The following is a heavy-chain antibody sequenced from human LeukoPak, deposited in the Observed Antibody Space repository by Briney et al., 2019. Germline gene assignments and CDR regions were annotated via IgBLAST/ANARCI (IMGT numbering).Heavy chain of an antibody. V-gene: IGHV1-18*01. CDR3: AREGYSGWTSIRYGMDV. Sequence: GASVKVSCKASGYTFTSYGISWVRQAPGQGLEWMGWISAYNGNTNYAQKLQGRVTMTTDTSTSTAYMELRSLRSDDTAVYYCAREGYSGWTSIRYGMDVWGQGTTVTVSS. CDR2: ISAYNGNT. J-gene: IGHJ6*02. D-gene: IGHD6-19*01. CDR1: GYTFTSYG.